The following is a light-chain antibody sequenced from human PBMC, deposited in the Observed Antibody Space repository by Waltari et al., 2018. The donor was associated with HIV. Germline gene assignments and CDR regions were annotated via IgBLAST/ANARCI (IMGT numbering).Light chain of an antibody. CDR3: HQYGTAPRT. CDR2: TSL. J-gene: IGKJ1*01. Sequence: IVLTQSPGTLSLSPGDRAILSCRATQSISNNFLAWFQQKPGQPPRLLIYTSLIRATGIPDRFSGSGAGTDFTLTINRLEPEDFAVYYCHQYGTAPRTFGQGTRVEI. CDR1: QSISNNF. V-gene: IGKV3-20*01.